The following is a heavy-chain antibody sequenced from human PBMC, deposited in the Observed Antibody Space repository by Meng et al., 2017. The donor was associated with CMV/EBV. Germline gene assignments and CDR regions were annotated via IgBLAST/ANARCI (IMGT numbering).Heavy chain of an antibody. D-gene: IGHD3-3*01. CDR3: ARDVSDYDFWSGYYTYYYYGMDV. J-gene: IGHJ6*02. V-gene: IGHV3-53*01. Sequence: GESLKISCAASGFTVSSNYMSWVRQAPGKGLEWVSVIYSGGSTYYADSVKGRFTISRDNSKNTLYLQMNSLRAEDTAVYYCARDVSDYDFWSGYYTYYYYGMDVWGQGTLVTVSS. CDR2: IYSGGST. CDR1: GFTVSSNY.